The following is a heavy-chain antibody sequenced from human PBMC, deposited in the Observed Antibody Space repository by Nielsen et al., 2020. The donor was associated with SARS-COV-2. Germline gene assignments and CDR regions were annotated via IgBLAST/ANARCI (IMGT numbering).Heavy chain of an antibody. CDR1: GFTFSSYA. V-gene: IGHV3-23*01. Sequence: GESLKISCAASGFTFSSYAMSWVRQAPGKGLEWVSAISGSGGSTYYADSVKGRFTISRDNSKNTLYLQMNSLRAEDTAVYYCAKLGIAAAVDYWGQGTLVTVSS. D-gene: IGHD6-13*01. CDR3: AKLGIAAAVDY. CDR2: ISGSGGST. J-gene: IGHJ4*02.